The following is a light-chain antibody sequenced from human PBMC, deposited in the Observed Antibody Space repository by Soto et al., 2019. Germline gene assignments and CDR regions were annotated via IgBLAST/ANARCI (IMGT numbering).Light chain of an antibody. J-gene: IGLJ3*02. CDR1: SSNIGSNY. CDR3: ASWDDSLGGWV. V-gene: IGLV1-47*02. Sequence: QSVLTQPPSVSGTPGQRVTISCSGSSSNIGSNYVYWYQQLPGTAPKLLIYNSDQRPSGVPDRFSGSKSGTSASLAISGLRSEDEADYYCASWDDSLGGWVFGGGTKLTVL. CDR2: NSD.